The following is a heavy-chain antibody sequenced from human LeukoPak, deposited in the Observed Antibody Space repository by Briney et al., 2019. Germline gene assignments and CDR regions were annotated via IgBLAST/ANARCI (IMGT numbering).Heavy chain of an antibody. V-gene: IGHV3-30-3*01. CDR1: GFTFSSYA. D-gene: IGHD3-10*01. Sequence: GGSLRLSCAASGFTFSSYAMHWVRQAPGKGLEWVAVISYDGSNKYYADSVKGRFTISRDNSKNTLYLQMNSLRAEDTAVYYCAKDRRYYGSGTLFDYWGQGTLVTVSS. J-gene: IGHJ4*02. CDR3: AKDRRYYGSGTLFDY. CDR2: ISYDGSNK.